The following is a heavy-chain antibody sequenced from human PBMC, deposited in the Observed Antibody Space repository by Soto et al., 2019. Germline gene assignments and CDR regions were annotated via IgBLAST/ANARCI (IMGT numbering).Heavy chain of an antibody. D-gene: IGHD6-13*01. CDR1: GDSITGYY. CDR2: IYTSGST. CDR3: VTTSSWFRGFYFDY. J-gene: IGHJ4*02. Sequence: SETLSLTCTASGDSITGYYWSWVRQPAGKGLEWIGRIYTSGSTSYNPSLESRVTMSLDTSKNQLSLKLTSVTAADTAVYYCVTTSSWFRGFYFDYWGQGTLVTVSS. V-gene: IGHV4-4*07.